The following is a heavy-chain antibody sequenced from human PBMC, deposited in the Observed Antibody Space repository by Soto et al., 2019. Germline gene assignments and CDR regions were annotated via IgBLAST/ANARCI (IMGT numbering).Heavy chain of an antibody. CDR1: GFTFSSYG. J-gene: IGHJ4*02. V-gene: IGHV3-23*01. Sequence: GGSLRLSCAASGFTFSSYGMNWVRQAPGKGLEWVSGISGSGGRTYNADTVKGRFTISRDNSKNTLYVQMNSLRAEDTALYYCAKVGDWGCLDYWGQGTLVTVSS. CDR2: ISGSGGRT. CDR3: AKVGDWGCLDY. D-gene: IGHD7-27*01.